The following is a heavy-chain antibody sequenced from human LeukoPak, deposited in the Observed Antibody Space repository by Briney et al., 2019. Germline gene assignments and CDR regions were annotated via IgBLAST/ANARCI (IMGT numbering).Heavy chain of an antibody. CDR3: ARDLEGCDY. V-gene: IGHV3-15*01. Sequence: GGSLRLSCAASGFTFSNAWMSWVRQAPWKGLEWVGRIKSKTDGGTTDYAAPVKGRFTISRDDSKNTLYLQMNSLRAEDTAVYYYARDLEGCDYWGQGTLVTVSS. J-gene: IGHJ4*02. CDR2: IKSKTDGGTT. CDR1: GFTFSNAW. D-gene: IGHD5-24*01.